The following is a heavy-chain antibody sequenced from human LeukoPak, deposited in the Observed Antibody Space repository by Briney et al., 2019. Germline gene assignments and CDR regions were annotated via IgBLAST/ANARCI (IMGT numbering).Heavy chain of an antibody. CDR1: GYTFISYT. V-gene: IGHV1-69*04. CDR2: IIPILGIA. CDR3: ARDQGDAFDI. J-gene: IGHJ3*02. Sequence: GASVKVSCKTSGYTFISYTISWVRQAPGQGLEWMGRIIPILGIANYAQKFQGRVTITADKSTSTAYMELSSLRSEDTAVYYCARDQGDAFDIWGQGTMVTVSS.